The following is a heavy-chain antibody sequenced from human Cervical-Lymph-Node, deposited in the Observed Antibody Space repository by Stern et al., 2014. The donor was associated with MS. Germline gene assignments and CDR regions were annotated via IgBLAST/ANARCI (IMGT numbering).Heavy chain of an antibody. CDR1: GYTFTAYY. J-gene: IGHJ4*02. Sequence: HVQLVQSGAEVKKPGASVRVSCTASGYTFTAYYMHWVRQAPGQGLEWMGRINPNGGATYYPQKFQGRITMTRDTSISTVYMDLSRLTSDDTAIYYCAKEGRPRPGLGVDWGQGTLVTVSS. D-gene: IGHD2-8*01. CDR3: AKEGRPRPGLGVD. CDR2: INPNGGAT. V-gene: IGHV1-2*06.